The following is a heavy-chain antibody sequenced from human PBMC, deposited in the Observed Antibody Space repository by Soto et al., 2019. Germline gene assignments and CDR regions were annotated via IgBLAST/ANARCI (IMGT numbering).Heavy chain of an antibody. V-gene: IGHV3-23*01. Sequence: EVQLLESGGGLVQPGGSLRLSCAASGFTFNNYAMHWVRQAPGKGLEWVSAISGGGANTHSADSVKGRFTSSIDISKDTVYLQMTSLRAEDTALYYCAKSKRGSTSSVDAFDCWGLGTMVTVSS. J-gene: IGHJ3*01. D-gene: IGHD6-6*01. CDR3: AKSKRGSTSSVDAFDC. CDR2: ISGGGANT. CDR1: GFTFNNYA.